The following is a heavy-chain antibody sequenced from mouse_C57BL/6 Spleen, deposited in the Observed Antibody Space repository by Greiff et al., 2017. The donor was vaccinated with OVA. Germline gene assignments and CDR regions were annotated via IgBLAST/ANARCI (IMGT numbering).Heavy chain of an antibody. V-gene: IGHV1-42*01. Sequence: VQLQQSGPELVKPGASVKISCKASGYSFTGYYMNWVKQSPEKSLEWIGEINPSTGGTTYNQKFKAKATLTVDKSSSTAYMQLKSLTSEDSAVYYCARGHHYYGSSYYFDYWGQGTTLTVSS. CDR1: GYSFTGYY. CDR2: INPSTGGT. CDR3: ARGHHYYGSSYYFDY. D-gene: IGHD1-1*01. J-gene: IGHJ2*01.